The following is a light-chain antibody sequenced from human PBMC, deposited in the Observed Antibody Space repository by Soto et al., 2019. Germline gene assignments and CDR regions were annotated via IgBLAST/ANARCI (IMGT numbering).Light chain of an antibody. V-gene: IGKV1-5*01. J-gene: IGKJ1*01. CDR3: HQYHTYST. CDR2: DAS. Sequence: DIQMTQSPSTLSSSVGDRVTITCRDSQSISSWLAWYQQKPGKAPKLLIYDASSLESGVPSRFSGGGSGTEFTLTISSLQPDDFATYYCHQYHTYSTFGQGTKVDIK. CDR1: QSISSW.